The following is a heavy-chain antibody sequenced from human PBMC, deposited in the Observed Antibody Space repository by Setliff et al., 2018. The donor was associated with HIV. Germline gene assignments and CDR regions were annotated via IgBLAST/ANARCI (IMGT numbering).Heavy chain of an antibody. J-gene: IGHJ6*03. CDR1: GYTFTSYG. D-gene: IGHD3-10*01. CDR3: ATLAGDYYYSGRGYYFMDV. CDR2: ISAYNGNT. Sequence: ASVKVSCKASGYTFTSYGISWVRQAPGQGLEWMGWISAYNGNTNYAQKLQGRVTMTTDTSTTTAYMELRSLRSDDTAVYYCATLAGDYYYSGRGYYFMDVWGKGPRSPS. V-gene: IGHV1-18*01.